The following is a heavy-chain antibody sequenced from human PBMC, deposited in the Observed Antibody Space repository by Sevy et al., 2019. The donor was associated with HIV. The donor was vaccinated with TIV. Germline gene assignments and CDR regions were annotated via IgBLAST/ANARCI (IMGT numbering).Heavy chain of an antibody. D-gene: IGHD6-13*01. CDR3: ARDRFKAAAGTGYFDY. CDR1: GGTFSSYA. CDR2: NIPIFGTA. V-gene: IGHV1-69*13. J-gene: IGHJ4*02. Sequence: ASVKVSCKASGGTFSSYAISWVRQAPGQGLEWMGGNIPIFGTANYAQKFQGRVTITADESTSTAYMELSSLRSEDTAVYYCARDRFKAAAGTGYFDYWGQGTLVTVSS.